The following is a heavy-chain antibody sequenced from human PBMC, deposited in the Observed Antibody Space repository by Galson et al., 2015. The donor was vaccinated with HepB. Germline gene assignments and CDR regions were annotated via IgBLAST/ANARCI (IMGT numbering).Heavy chain of an antibody. D-gene: IGHD6-19*01. J-gene: IGHJ5*02. CDR3: ARDTNRFGAVAGTVWFDP. Sequence: SVKVSCKASGYTFTSYGTSWVRQAPGQGLEWMGWISAYNGNTNYAQKLQGRVTMTTDTSTSAAYMELRSLRSDDTAVYYCARDTNRFGAVAGTVWFDPWGQGTLVTVSS. CDR1: GYTFTSYG. V-gene: IGHV1-18*04. CDR2: ISAYNGNT.